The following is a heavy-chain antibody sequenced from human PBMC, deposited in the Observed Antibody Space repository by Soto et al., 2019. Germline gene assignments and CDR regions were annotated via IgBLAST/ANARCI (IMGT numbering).Heavy chain of an antibody. CDR3: ARGPPGYRAVTTNY. J-gene: IGHJ4*02. CDR2: ISSSSSYI. V-gene: IGHV3-21*01. D-gene: IGHD4-17*01. Sequence: GGSLRLSCAASGFTFSSYSMNWVRQAPGKGLEWVSSISSSSSYIYYADSVKGRFTISRDNAKNSLYLQMNSLRAEDTAVYYCARGPPGYRAVTTNYWGQGTLVTVSS. CDR1: GFTFSSYS.